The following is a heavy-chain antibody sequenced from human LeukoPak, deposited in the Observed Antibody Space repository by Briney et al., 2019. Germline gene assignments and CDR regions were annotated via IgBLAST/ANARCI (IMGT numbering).Heavy chain of an antibody. J-gene: IGHJ4*02. V-gene: IGHV4-34*01. CDR1: GGSFSGYY. Sequence: SETLSLTCAVYGGSFSGYYWSWIRQPPGKGLEWIGEINHSGSTNYDPSLKSRVTISVDTSKNQFSLKLSSVTAADTAVYYCARGRGYHSSYWSFDYWGQGTLVTVSS. D-gene: IGHD3-22*01. CDR3: ARGRGYHSSYWSFDY. CDR2: INHSGST.